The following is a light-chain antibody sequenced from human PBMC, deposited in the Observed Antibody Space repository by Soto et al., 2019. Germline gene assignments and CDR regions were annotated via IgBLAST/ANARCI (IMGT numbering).Light chain of an antibody. CDR1: SSYICGYNF. V-gene: IGLV2-14*01. CDR2: DVG. CDR3: NSYRTVSTYV. J-gene: IGLJ1*01. Sequence: QSALTQPASVSGSPGQSITIACTGTSSYICGYNFVSWYQQHPGKAPKLLIYDVGNRPSGVSNRFSGSKSGNTASLTISWLQAEDEAHYYCNSYRTVSTYVFGTGTKVTVL.